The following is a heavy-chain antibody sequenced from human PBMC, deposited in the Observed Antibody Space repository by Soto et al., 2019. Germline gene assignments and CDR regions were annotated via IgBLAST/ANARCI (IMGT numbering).Heavy chain of an antibody. J-gene: IGHJ4*02. V-gene: IGHV4-59*08. CDR3: ARHVQWLVTFDY. D-gene: IGHD6-19*01. CDR2: IYYSGST. Sequence: QVQLQESGPGLVKPSETLSLTCTVSGGSISSYYWSWIRQPPGKGLEWIGYIYYSGSTNYNPSLKIKVTISVYTSKTQFSRKLSSVTAADTAVYYCARHVQWLVTFDYWGQGTLVTVSS. CDR1: GGSISSYY.